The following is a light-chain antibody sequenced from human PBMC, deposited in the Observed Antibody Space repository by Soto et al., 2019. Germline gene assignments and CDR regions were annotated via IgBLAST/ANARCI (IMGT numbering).Light chain of an antibody. Sequence: AIQMTQSPSSLSASVGDRVTITCRASQGISSYLAWYQQKPGKAPKLLIYAASTLQSGVPSRFSGSGSGTDFTLTISCLQSEDFATYYCQQYYSYPLITFGQGTRLEI. J-gene: IGKJ5*01. CDR3: QQYYSYPLIT. V-gene: IGKV1-8*01. CDR2: AAS. CDR1: QGISSY.